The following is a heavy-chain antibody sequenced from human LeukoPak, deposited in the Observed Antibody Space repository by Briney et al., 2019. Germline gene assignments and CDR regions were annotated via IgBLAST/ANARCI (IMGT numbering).Heavy chain of an antibody. CDR1: GSTFSSYG. CDR2: IRFDGSNK. Sequence: GGSLRLSCAASGSTFSSYGMHWVRQAPGKGLEWVAFIRFDGSNKYYTDSVKGRFTLSRDNSKNTLYLQINSLRAEDTAVYYCAKFNRQYCSSTSCYGGFDYWGQGTLVTVSS. CDR3: AKFNRQYCSSTSCYGGFDY. V-gene: IGHV3-30*02. J-gene: IGHJ4*02. D-gene: IGHD2-2*01.